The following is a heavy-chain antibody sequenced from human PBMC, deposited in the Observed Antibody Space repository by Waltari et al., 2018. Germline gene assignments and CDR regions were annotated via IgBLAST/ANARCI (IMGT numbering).Heavy chain of an antibody. CDR3: AKSVSGMTTVTTPGWFDP. J-gene: IGHJ5*02. CDR2: ISGSGGST. D-gene: IGHD4-17*01. V-gene: IGHV3-23*01. CDR1: GFTFSSYA. Sequence: EVQLLESGGGWVQPGGSLSLSCAASGFTFSSYAMSWVRQAPGQGLEWVSAISGSGGSTYYADSVKGRFTISRDNSKNTLYLQMNSLRAEDTAVYYCAKSVSGMTTVTTPGWFDPWGQGILVTVSS.